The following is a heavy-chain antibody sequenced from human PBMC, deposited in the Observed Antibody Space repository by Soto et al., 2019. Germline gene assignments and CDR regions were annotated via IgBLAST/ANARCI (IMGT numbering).Heavy chain of an antibody. V-gene: IGHV3-30*03. CDR3: ARDSAYSTASTHFDH. CDR1: GFTSSSDA. J-gene: IGHJ4*02. CDR2: VSSDGNHA. Sequence: PGGSLSLSCVGPGFTSSSDALHWVRQAPGKGLEWVAVVSSDGNHAYYPDHVKGRFTISRDNSQSTVFLHMESLKPEDTATYYCARDSAYSTASTHFDHWGQGTLVTVSS. D-gene: IGHD2-2*01.